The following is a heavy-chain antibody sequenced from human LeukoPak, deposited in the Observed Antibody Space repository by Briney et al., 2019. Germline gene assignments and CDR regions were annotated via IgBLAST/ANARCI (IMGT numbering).Heavy chain of an antibody. J-gene: IGHJ5*02. V-gene: IGHV4-30-4*01. Sequence: SETLSLTCTVSGGSISSGDYFWSWIRQPPGKGLEWIGYIYYSGSTYYNPSLKSRVTISVDTSKNQFSLKLSSVTAADTAVYYCARGVYYYGSGRFDPWGQGTLVTVSS. CDR2: IYYSGST. D-gene: IGHD3-10*01. CDR3: ARGVYYYGSGRFDP. CDR1: GGSISSGDYF.